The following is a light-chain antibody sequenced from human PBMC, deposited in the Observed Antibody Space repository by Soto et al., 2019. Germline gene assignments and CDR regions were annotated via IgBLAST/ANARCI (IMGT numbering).Light chain of an antibody. CDR2: DTY. Sequence: EIVMTQSPATLSVSPGERATLSCRASQSITNKLAWYQQKPGQAPRLVIYDTYTRATGVPGRFSGSGSGTEFTLTISSLQSEDFAVYYCQQYGSSPITFGQGTRWRL. J-gene: IGKJ5*01. V-gene: IGKV3-15*01. CDR1: QSITNK. CDR3: QQYGSSPIT.